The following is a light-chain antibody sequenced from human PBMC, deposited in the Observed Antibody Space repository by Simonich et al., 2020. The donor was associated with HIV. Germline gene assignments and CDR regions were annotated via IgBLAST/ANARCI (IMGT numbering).Light chain of an antibody. J-gene: IGLJ2*01. V-gene: IGLV2-8*01. CDR2: EVS. Sequence: QSALTQPASVSGSPGQSITISCTGTSSDVGSSNLVSWYQQHPGKAPKLMIYEVSERPSGVPDRFSGSKSGNTASLTVSGLQAEDEADYYCNSYAGSNNLVFGGGTKLTVL. CDR1: SSDVGSSNL. CDR3: NSYAGSNNLV.